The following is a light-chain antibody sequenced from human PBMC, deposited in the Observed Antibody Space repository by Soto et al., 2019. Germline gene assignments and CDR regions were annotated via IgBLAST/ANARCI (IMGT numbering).Light chain of an antibody. CDR1: QSVLYTSNSKNS. CDR3: QQYYITPLT. CDR2: WAS. J-gene: IGKJ4*01. Sequence: DIVMTQSPDSLAVSLGERATINCKSSQSVLYTSNSKNSLAWYQQKPGQPPKLLIYWASTRESGVPDRFSGSGSGTDFTLTISSLQAEDVAVYYCQQYYITPLTFGGGTKVEIK. V-gene: IGKV4-1*01.